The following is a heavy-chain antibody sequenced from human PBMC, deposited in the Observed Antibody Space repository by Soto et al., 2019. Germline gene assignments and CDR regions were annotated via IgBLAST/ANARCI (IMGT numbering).Heavy chain of an antibody. CDR3: AKEVSLGSTVDLGY. D-gene: IGHD7-27*01. J-gene: IGHJ4*02. Sequence: GGSLRLSCAASGFTFSIFAMSWVRQSPGKGLEWVSTISGSGGSTYYADAVKGRFTISRDNSMGTLYLQMKSLRVEDTAIYYCAKEVSLGSTVDLGYWGQGALVTVPQ. CDR2: ISGSGGST. V-gene: IGHV3-23*01. CDR1: GFTFSIFA.